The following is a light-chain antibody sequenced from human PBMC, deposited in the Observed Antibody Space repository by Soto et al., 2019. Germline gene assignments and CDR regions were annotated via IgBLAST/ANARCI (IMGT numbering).Light chain of an antibody. Sequence: EIVLTQSPGTLSLSPGERATLSCRASQSVSSSYLAWYQHKPGQAPRLLIYGASSRATGIPDRFSGSGSGQDFTLTISRLEPEDFAVYYCQQYGSSHHTFGQGTKLEIK. CDR1: QSVSSSY. V-gene: IGKV3-20*01. J-gene: IGKJ2*01. CDR2: GAS. CDR3: QQYGSSHHT.